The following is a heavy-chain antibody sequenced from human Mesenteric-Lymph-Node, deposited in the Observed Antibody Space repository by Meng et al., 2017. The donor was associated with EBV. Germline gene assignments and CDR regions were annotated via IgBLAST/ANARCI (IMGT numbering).Heavy chain of an antibody. J-gene: IGHJ4*02. CDR1: VGSLMGVY. V-gene: IGHV4-34*01. CDR2: INHIGST. Sequence: QVRGWGAGLLRPLQAPSPTSAGSVGSLMGVYWSRVRQPPGKGLEWIGQINHIGSTSYNPSLKSRVTMSIATSKNQFSLKLSSVTAADTAVYYCARGGGNYYIDYWGQGILVTVSS. CDR3: ARGGGNYYIDY. D-gene: IGHD1-26*01.